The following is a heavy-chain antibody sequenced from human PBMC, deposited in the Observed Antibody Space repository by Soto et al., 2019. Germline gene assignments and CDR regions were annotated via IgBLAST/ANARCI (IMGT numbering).Heavy chain of an antibody. Sequence: SETLSLTCTVSGGSISSSSYYWGWIRQPPGKGLEWIGSIYYSGSTYYNPSLKSRVTISVDTSKNQFSLKLSSVTAADTAVYYCASRSSGWYQEWFDPWGQGPLVTVSS. V-gene: IGHV4-39*01. D-gene: IGHD6-19*01. CDR2: IYYSGST. CDR3: ASRSSGWYQEWFDP. CDR1: GGSISSSSYY. J-gene: IGHJ5*02.